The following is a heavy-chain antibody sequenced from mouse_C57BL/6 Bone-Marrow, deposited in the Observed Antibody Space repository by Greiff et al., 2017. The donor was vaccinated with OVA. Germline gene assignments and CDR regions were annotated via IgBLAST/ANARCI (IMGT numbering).Heavy chain of an antibody. V-gene: IGHV1-61*01. CDR1: GYTFTSYW. CDR2: IYPSDSET. Sequence: QVQLQQPGAELVRPGSSVKLSCKASGYTFTSYWMDWVKQRPGQGLEWIGNIYPSDSETHYNQKFKDKATLTVDKSSSTAYMQLSSLTSEDSAVYYGASPGGWLLRYFEVWGTGTTVTVSS. J-gene: IGHJ1*03. D-gene: IGHD2-3*01. CDR3: ASPGGWLLRYFEV.